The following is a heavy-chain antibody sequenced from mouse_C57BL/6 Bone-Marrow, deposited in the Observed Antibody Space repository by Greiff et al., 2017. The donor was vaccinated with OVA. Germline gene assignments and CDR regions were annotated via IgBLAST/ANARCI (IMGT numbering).Heavy chain of an antibody. CDR1: GYTFTSYW. J-gene: IGHJ4*01. CDR3: ARHGYDEGYYYAMDY. Sequence: QVQLKQPGAELVMPGASVKLSCKASGYTFTSYWMHWVKQRPGQGLEWIGEIDPSDSYTNYNQKFKGKSTLTVDKSSSTAYMQLSSLTSEDSAVYYCARHGYDEGYYYAMDYWGQGTSVTVSS. V-gene: IGHV1-69*01. CDR2: IDPSDSYT. D-gene: IGHD2-2*01.